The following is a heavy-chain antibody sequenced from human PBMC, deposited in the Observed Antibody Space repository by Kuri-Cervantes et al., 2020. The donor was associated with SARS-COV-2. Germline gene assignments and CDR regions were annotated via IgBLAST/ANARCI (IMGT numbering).Heavy chain of an antibody. D-gene: IGHD3-10*01. CDR3: ARVDIGFNSGKYYNFVGWFDP. V-gene: IGHV1-69*13. CDR1: GGTFSSYA. Sequence: SVKVSCKASGGTFSSYAISWVRQAPGPGLEWVGGISPIFGKAKYAQKCQGRVTISADESTRTVYMELTSLIFEDTATYYCARVDIGFNSGKYYNFVGWFDPWGQGTLVTVSS. J-gene: IGHJ5*02. CDR2: ISPIFGKA.